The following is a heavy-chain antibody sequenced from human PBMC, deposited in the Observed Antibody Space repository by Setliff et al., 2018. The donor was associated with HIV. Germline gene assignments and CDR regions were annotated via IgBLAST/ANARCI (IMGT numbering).Heavy chain of an antibody. D-gene: IGHD3-22*01. Sequence: LRLSCAASGFTFSSYSMNWVRQAPGKGLEWVSYISSSSSTIYYADSVKGRFTISRDNAKNSLYLQMNSLRAEDTAVYYCARDRITMIVVEDAFDIWGQGTMVTVSS. V-gene: IGHV3-48*01. J-gene: IGHJ3*02. CDR2: ISSSSSTI. CDR3: ARDRITMIVVEDAFDI. CDR1: GFTFSSYS.